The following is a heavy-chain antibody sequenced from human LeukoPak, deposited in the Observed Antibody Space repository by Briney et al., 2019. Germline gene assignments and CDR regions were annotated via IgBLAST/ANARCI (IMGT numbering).Heavy chain of an antibody. CDR3: ARDLPRDYYDSSGPY. Sequence: GGSLRLSCAASGFTFSDYYMSWIRQAPGKGLEWVSYISSSSSYIYYADSVKGRFTISRDNAKNSLYLQMNSLRAEDTAVYYCARDLPRDYYDSSGPYWGQGTLVTVSS. CDR2: ISSSSSYI. J-gene: IGHJ4*02. V-gene: IGHV3-11*06. D-gene: IGHD3-22*01. CDR1: GFTFSDYY.